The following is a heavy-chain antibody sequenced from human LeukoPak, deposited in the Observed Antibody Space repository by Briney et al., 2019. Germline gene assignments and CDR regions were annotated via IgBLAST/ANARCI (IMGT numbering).Heavy chain of an antibody. Sequence: ASVKVSCKTSGYTFINYGINWVRQAPGQGLEWMGWISAYNGNTNYAQKLTGRVTVTTDTSTSTAYMELRSLRSDDTAMYYCARDWGYCSSTSCYVSDIWPGYWGEGTLHTVSS. J-gene: IGHJ4*02. D-gene: IGHD2-2*01. CDR3: ARDWGYCSSTSCYVSDIWPGY. V-gene: IGHV1-18*01. CDR1: GYTFINYG. CDR2: ISAYNGNT.